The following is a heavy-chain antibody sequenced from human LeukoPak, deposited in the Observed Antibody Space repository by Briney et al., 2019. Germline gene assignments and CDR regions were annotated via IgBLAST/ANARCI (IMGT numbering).Heavy chain of an antibody. J-gene: IGHJ6*04. D-gene: IGHD3-10*01. V-gene: IGHV3-23*01. CDR3: AKTLGRGRGMDV. Sequence: PGGSLRLSCAASGFTFSSYAMSWVRQAPGKGLEWVSAISGSGGSTYYADSVKGRFTISRDNSKNTLYPQMNSLRAEDTAVYYCAKTLGRGRGMDVWAKGPRSPSPQ. CDR2: ISGSGGST. CDR1: GFTFSSYA.